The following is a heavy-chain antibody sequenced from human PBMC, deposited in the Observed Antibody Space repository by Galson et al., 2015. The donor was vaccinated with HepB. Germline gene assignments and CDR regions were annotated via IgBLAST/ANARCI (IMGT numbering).Heavy chain of an antibody. CDR3: VKDLWDYDSSGYYSGWFDP. V-gene: IGHV3-30*18. J-gene: IGHJ5*02. CDR2: ISYDGSNK. CDR1: GFTFSSYD. Sequence: SLRLSCAASGFTFSSYDMHWVRQAPGKGLEWMAVISYDGSNKYSADSVKGRFTISRDNFKNTLYMQMNSLRVEDTAVYYCVKDLWDYDSSGYYSGWFDPWGQGTLVTVSS. D-gene: IGHD3-22*01.